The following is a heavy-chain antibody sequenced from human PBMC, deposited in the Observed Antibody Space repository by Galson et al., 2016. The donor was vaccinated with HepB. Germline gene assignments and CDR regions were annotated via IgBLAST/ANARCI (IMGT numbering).Heavy chain of an antibody. Sequence: PLSLTCSVSGGSITSGSYYWNWIRQHPGKGLEWIGYISYSGSTYYSPSLKSRVTISVDTSKNQFSLNLSSVTAADTAIYYCARSLTSHYYFAVDVWGQGTTVTGSS. CDR3: ARSLTSHYYFAVDV. D-gene: IGHD6-6*01. CDR1: GGSITSGSYY. V-gene: IGHV4-31*03. CDR2: ISYSGST. J-gene: IGHJ6*02.